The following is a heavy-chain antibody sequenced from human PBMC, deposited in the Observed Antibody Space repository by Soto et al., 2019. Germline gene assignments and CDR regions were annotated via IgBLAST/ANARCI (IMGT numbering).Heavy chain of an antibody. D-gene: IGHD6-13*01. CDR2: ISSSSSTI. CDR1: GFTFSSYS. Sequence: ESGGGLVQPGGSLRLSCAASGFTFSSYSMNWVRQAPGKGLEWVSYISSSSSTIYYADSVKGRFTISRDNAKNSLYLQMNSLRAEDTAVYYCARDSALAQNYYYYMDVWGKGTTVTVSS. CDR3: ARDSALAQNYYYYMDV. J-gene: IGHJ6*03. V-gene: IGHV3-48*01.